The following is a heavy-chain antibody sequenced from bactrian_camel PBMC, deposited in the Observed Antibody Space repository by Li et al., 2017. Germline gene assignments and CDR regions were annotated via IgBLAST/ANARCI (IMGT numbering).Heavy chain of an antibody. CDR1: GNTYSYNC. D-gene: IGHD7*01. V-gene: IGHV3S54*01. J-gene: IGHJ6*01. CDR2: IYTGGGTT. Sequence: HVQLVESGGGSVQTGGSLRLSCAASGNTYSYNCMGWVRQRPDSEREGIAAIYTGGGTTYYAASVKGRFTISQDNAKNTLYLQMNSVKAEDTATYYCAAVKRPGTCVDSDSVQTFGYWGQGTQVTVS. CDR3: AAVKRPGTCVDSDSVQTFGY.